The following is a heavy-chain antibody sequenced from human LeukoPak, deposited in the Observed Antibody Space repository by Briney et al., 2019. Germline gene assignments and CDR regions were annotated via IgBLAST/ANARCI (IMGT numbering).Heavy chain of an antibody. D-gene: IGHD4-23*01. V-gene: IGHV3-48*02. CDR2: INSGSSTI. Sequence: GGALRVSSAASVFTFSDYSMNCGRQAPGEGLEWVSYINSGSSTIYYVDSVEGRFTISRDNAKNSLYLQMNSLRDEDTAVYHCARTRSKVGTPTFDYWGQGTLVTVSS. CDR3: ARTRSKVGTPTFDY. J-gene: IGHJ4*02. CDR1: VFTFSDYS.